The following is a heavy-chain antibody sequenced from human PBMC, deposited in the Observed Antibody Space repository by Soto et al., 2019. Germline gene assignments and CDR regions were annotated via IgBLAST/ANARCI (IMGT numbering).Heavy chain of an antibody. CDR1: GGSFSGYY. J-gene: IGHJ4*02. D-gene: IGHD3-22*01. Sequence: SETLSLTCAVYGGSFSGYYWSWIRQPPGKGLEWIGEINHSGSTNYNPSLKSRVTISVDTSKNQFSLKLSSVTAADTAVYYCARVGNYDSSGGIDYWGQGTLVTAPQ. CDR3: ARVGNYDSSGGIDY. V-gene: IGHV4-34*01. CDR2: INHSGST.